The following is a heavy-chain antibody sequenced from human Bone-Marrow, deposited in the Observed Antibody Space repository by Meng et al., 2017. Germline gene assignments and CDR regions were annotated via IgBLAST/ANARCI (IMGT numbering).Heavy chain of an antibody. D-gene: IGHD2-21*02. CDR2: ISSSSSYI. J-gene: IGHJ4*02. Sequence: GGSLRLSCAASGFTFSSYSMNWVRQAPGKGLEWVSSISSSSSYIYYADSVKGRFTISRDNSKNALFLQMNSLRAEDTAVYYCATRGDHGVHYFDYWGQGTLVTVSS. CDR1: GFTFSSYS. V-gene: IGHV3-21*04. CDR3: ATRGDHGVHYFDY.